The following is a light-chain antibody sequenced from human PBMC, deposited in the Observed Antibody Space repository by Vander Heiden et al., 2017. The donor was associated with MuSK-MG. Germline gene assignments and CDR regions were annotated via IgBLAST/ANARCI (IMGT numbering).Light chain of an antibody. CDR1: QSVSSY. V-gene: IGKV3-11*01. Sequence: EIVLTQSPATLSVSPGERATLPCRASQSVSSYLAWYQQKPGQAPRLLIYDASNRATGIPARFSGSGSGTDFTLTISSLEPEEFAVYYCQQRSNWPPLTFGGGTKVEIK. CDR2: DAS. J-gene: IGKJ4*01. CDR3: QQRSNWPPLT.